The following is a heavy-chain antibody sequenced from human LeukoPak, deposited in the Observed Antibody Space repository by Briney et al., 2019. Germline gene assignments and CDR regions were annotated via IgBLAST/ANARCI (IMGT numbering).Heavy chain of an antibody. CDR3: ARNLGGSSIAAQGWFDP. Sequence: SVKVSCKASGGTFSSYAISWVRQAPGQGLEWMGGIIPIFGTANYAQKFQGRVTITADESTSTAYMELSSLRSEDTAVYYCARNLGGSSIAAQGWFDPWGQGTLVAVSS. D-gene: IGHD6-6*01. V-gene: IGHV1-69*13. J-gene: IGHJ5*02. CDR1: GGTFSSYA. CDR2: IIPIFGTA.